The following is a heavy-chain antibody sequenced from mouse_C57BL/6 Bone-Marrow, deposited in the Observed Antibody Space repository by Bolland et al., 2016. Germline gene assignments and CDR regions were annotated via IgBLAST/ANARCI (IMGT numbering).Heavy chain of an antibody. D-gene: IGHD2-1*01. CDR2: GT. V-gene: IGHV1-26*01. Sequence: GTSYNQKFKGKATLTVDKSSSTAYMELRSLTSEDSAVYYCARVYSLYAMDYWGQGTS. J-gene: IGHJ4*01. CDR3: ARVYSLYAMDY.